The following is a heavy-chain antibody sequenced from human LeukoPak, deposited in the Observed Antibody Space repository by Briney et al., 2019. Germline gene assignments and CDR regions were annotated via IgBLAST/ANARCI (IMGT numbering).Heavy chain of an antibody. CDR3: AIGTSYDILTGPIPGFDY. V-gene: IGHV1-2*04. Sequence: DSVKVSCKASGYTFTGYYMHWVRQAPGQGLEWMGWINPNSGGTNYAQKFQGWVTMTRDTSISTAYMELSRLRSDDTAVYYCAIGTSYDILTGPIPGFDYWGQGTLVTVSS. CDR1: GYTFTGYY. D-gene: IGHD3-9*01. J-gene: IGHJ4*02. CDR2: INPNSGGT.